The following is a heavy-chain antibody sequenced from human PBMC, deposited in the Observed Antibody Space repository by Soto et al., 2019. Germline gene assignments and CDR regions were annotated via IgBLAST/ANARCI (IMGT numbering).Heavy chain of an antibody. V-gene: IGHV4-59*01. CDR3: ARSSGWYFDY. CDR2: IYYSGST. CDR1: GGSISSYY. J-gene: IGHJ4*02. D-gene: IGHD6-19*01. Sequence: SETLSLTCTVSGGSISSYYWSWIRQPPGKGLEWIGYIYYSGSTNYNPSLKSRVTISVDTSKNQFSLKLSSVTAADTAVYYCARSSGWYFDYWGQGTLVTAPQ.